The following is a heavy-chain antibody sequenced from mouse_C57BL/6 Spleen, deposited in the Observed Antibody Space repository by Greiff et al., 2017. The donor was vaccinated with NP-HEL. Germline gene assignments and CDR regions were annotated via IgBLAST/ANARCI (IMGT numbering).Heavy chain of an antibody. CDR1: GYAFSSYW. Sequence: VQLQQSGAELVKPGASVKISCKASGYAFSSYWMNWVKQRPGKGLEWIGQIYPGDGDTNYNGKFKGKATLTADKSSSTAYMQLSSLTSEDSAVYFCARPEDYYGSSHYDDRGKGTTLTVST. CDR3: ARPEDYYGSSHYDD. V-gene: IGHV1-80*01. CDR2: IYPGDGDT. J-gene: IGHJ2*01. D-gene: IGHD1-1*01.